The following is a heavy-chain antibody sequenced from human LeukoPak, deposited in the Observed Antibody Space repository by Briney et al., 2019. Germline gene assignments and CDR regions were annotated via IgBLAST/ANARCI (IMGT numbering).Heavy chain of an antibody. V-gene: IGHV3-11*01. Sequence: GGSLRLSCAASGFTFSDYYMSWIRQAPGKGLEWVSYISSSGSTIYYADSVKGRFTISRDNAKNSLYLQMNSLRAEDTAVYYCARDSSDNYYYYYGMDVWGQGTAVTVSS. CDR3: ARDSSDNYYYYYGMDV. CDR1: GFTFSDYY. CDR2: ISSSGSTI. J-gene: IGHJ6*02. D-gene: IGHD3-22*01.